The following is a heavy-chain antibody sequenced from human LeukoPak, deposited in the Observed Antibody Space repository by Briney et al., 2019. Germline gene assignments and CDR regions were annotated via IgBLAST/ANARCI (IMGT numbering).Heavy chain of an antibody. D-gene: IGHD6-25*01. CDR3: ARSSGTGTFSY. CDR2: VYYRRSP. Sequence: SETLSLTCTVSGDSISRSTYYWAWIRQPPGKGLEWIGSVYYRRSPYLNPSLESRATISVDTSKNHFSLTMSSVTAADTAVYYCARSSGTGTFSYWGQGTLVTVSS. V-gene: IGHV4-39*02. CDR1: GDSISRSTYY. J-gene: IGHJ4*02.